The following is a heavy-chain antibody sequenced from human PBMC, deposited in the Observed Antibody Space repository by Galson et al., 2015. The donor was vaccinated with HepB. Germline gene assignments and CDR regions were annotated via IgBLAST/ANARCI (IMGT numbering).Heavy chain of an antibody. CDR2: INTNTGNP. Sequence: SVKVSCKASGYTFTSYAMNWVRQAPGQGLEWMGWINTNTGNPTYAQGFTGRFVFSLDTSVSTAYLQISSLKAEDTAVYYCARARIIVGASGGHYYYYGMDVWGQGTTVTVSS. J-gene: IGHJ6*02. CDR1: GYTFTSYA. D-gene: IGHD1-26*01. V-gene: IGHV7-4-1*02. CDR3: ARARIIVGASGGHYYYYGMDV.